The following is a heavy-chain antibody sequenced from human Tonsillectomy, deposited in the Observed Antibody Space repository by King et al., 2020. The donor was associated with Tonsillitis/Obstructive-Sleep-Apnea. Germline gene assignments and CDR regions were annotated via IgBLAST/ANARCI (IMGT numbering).Heavy chain of an antibody. J-gene: IGHJ1*01. D-gene: IGHD3-22*01. CDR3: ARDYYDSSGYYHGYFQH. V-gene: IGHV1-18*01. CDR1: GYTFTSYD. Sequence: QLVQSGAEVKKPGASVKVSCKASGYTFTSYDITWVRQAPGQGLEWMGWSRPNNGDTNYAQKLQGRVTMTSDTSTNTAYMELRSLRSDDTAVYYCARDYYDSSGYYHGYFQHWGKGTLVTVSS. CDR2: SRPNNGDT.